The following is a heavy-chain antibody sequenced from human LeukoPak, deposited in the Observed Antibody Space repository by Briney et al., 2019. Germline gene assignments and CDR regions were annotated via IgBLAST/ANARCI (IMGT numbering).Heavy chain of an antibody. V-gene: IGHV4-59*12. CDR3: ATAPAGCGGTCALYS. D-gene: IGHD2-15*01. CDR1: GGPISSYY. J-gene: IGHJ4*02. CDR2: IHYSGST. Sequence: KPSETLSLTCTVSGGPISSYYWSWIRQPPGKGLEWIGYIHYSGSTNSNPSLRSRITMSLDTSKNQFSLKLTSVTAADTAVYFCATAPAGCGGTCALYSWGQGTLVTVSS.